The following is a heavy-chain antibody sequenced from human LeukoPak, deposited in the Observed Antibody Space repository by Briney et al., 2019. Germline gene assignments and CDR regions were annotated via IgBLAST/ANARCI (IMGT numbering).Heavy chain of an antibody. V-gene: IGHV5-51*01. CDR3: ARDDSSGHYDY. Sequence: GESLKISCKGSGYTFTNYWIGWVRQMPGKGLEWMGIIYPGDSDTNYSPSFQGQVTISADKSISTAYLQWNSLKASDTAMYYCARDDSSGHYDYWGQGTLVTVSS. D-gene: IGHD3-22*01. J-gene: IGHJ4*02. CDR2: IYPGDSDT. CDR1: GYTFTNYW.